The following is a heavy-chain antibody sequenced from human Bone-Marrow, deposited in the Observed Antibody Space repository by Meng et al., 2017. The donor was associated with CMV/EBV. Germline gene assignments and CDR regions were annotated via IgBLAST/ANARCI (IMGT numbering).Heavy chain of an antibody. CDR1: GFTFDDYA. V-gene: IGHV3-9*01. CDR3: ARARITIFGVVNGAFDI. Sequence: SLKISCAASGFTFDDYAMHWVRQAPGKGLEWVSGISWNSGSIGYADSVKGRFTISRDNAKNSLYLQMNSLKAEDTAVYYCARARITIFGVVNGAFDIWGQGTMVTVSS. J-gene: IGHJ3*02. CDR2: ISWNSGSI. D-gene: IGHD3-3*01.